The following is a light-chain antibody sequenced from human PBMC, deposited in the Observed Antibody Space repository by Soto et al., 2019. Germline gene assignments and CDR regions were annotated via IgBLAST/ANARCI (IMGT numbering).Light chain of an antibody. CDR1: SSDVGDFNY. J-gene: IGLJ2*01. V-gene: IGLV2-14*03. CDR3: SSYSSSTTHVV. CDR2: DVT. Sequence: QSALTQPASVSGSPGRSVTISCTGTSSDVGDFNYVSWYQHLPGRAPKLIIYDVTNRPSGISYRFSASKSGRTASLTISGLQAEDEAYYYCSSYSSSTTHVVFGGATKVTVL.